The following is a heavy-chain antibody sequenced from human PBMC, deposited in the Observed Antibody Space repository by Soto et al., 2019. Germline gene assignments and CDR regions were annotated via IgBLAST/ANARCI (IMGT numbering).Heavy chain of an antibody. CDR2: ISGSGGST. V-gene: IGHV3-23*01. D-gene: IGHD6-6*01. J-gene: IGHJ4*02. CDR1: GFTFSSYA. CDR3: AKDERYRSSTYYFDY. Sequence: GGSLRLSCAASGFTFSSYAMGWVRQAPGKGLEWVSAISGSGGSTYYADSVKGRFTISRDNSKNTLYLQMNSLRAEDTAVYYCAKDERYRSSTYYFDYWGQGTLVTVSS.